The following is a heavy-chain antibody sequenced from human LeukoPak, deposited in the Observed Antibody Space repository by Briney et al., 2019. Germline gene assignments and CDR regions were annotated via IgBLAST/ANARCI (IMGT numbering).Heavy chain of an antibody. CDR3: AKGSRETSSGYYEDFDY. J-gene: IGHJ4*02. D-gene: IGHD3-22*01. CDR2: ISGDGGST. Sequence: GGSLRLSCAASGFTFDDYAMHWVRQAPGKGLEWVSLISGDGGSTYYADSVKGRFTISRDNSKNPLYLQMNSLRTEDTALYYCAKGSRETSSGYYEDFDYWGQGTQVTVSS. CDR1: GFTFDDYA. V-gene: IGHV3-43*02.